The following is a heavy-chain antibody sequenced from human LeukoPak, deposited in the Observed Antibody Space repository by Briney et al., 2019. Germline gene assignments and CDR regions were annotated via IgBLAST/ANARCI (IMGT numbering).Heavy chain of an antibody. CDR3: AKDRTDGYNSLY. CDR1: GFSFSSYW. J-gene: IGHJ4*02. Sequence: GGSLRLSCAASGFSFSSYWMSWVRQAPGKGLEWVSAISGSGGSTYYADSVKGRFTISRDNSKNTLYLQMNSLRAEDTAVYCCAKDRTDGYNSLYWGQGTLVTVSS. CDR2: ISGSGGST. V-gene: IGHV3-23*01. D-gene: IGHD5-24*01.